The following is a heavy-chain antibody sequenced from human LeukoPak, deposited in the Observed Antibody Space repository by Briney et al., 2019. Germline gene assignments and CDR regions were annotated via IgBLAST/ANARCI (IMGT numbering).Heavy chain of an antibody. CDR2: IYHSGCS. J-gene: IGHJ5*02. Sequence: SETLSLTCTVSVGSLSSSSYFWSWMRQSPGKGLEWIGYIYHSGCSNYNASLKSRVTMSVDTSRKQFSLNLTSVSAADTDVYYCARLEDVRVNMVRGVMMTPPYLDPWGQGTLVTVSS. CDR1: VGSLSSSSYF. CDR3: ARLEDVRVNMVRGVMMTPPYLDP. V-gene: IGHV4-61*01. D-gene: IGHD3-10*01.